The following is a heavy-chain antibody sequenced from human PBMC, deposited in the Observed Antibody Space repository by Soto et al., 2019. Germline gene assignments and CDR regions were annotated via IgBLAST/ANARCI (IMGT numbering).Heavy chain of an antibody. V-gene: IGHV1-3*01. J-gene: IGHJ4*02. Sequence: ASVKVSFKASGYTFTSYAMHWVRQAPGQRLEWMGWINAGNGNTKYSQKFQGRVTITRDTSASTAYMELSSLRSEDTAVYYCARSFVVVTATDYWGQGTVVTVSS. CDR2: INAGNGNT. CDR3: ARSFVVVTATDY. D-gene: IGHD2-21*02. CDR1: GYTFTSYA.